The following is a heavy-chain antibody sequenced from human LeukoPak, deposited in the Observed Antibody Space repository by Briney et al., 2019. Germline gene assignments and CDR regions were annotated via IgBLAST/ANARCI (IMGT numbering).Heavy chain of an antibody. CDR3: ARLFGGGILPAAVHA. Sequence: GGSLRLSCAASGFLFSSYAMSWVRQAPGKGLEWVSVISGSGDTTYYATSVKGRFTISRDTSKNTVSLQMNSLRAEDTAVYYCARLFGGGILPAAVHAWGQGTLVAVSS. CDR1: GFLFSSYA. CDR2: ISGSGDTT. J-gene: IGHJ5*02. D-gene: IGHD2-2*01. V-gene: IGHV3-23*01.